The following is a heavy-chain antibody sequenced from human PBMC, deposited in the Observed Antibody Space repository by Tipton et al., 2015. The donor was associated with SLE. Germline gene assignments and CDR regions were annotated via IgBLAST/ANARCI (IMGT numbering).Heavy chain of an antibody. CDR2: INHSGST. V-gene: IGHV4-34*01. CDR1: GGSFSGYY. CDR3: ARGLTMIVVVTLDY. Sequence: TLSLTCAVYGGSFSGYYWSWIRQSPGKGLEWIGEINHSGSTNYNPSLKSRVTISVDTSKNQFSLKLSSVTAADTAVYYCARGLTMIVVVTLDYWGQGTLVTVSS. J-gene: IGHJ4*02. D-gene: IGHD3-22*01.